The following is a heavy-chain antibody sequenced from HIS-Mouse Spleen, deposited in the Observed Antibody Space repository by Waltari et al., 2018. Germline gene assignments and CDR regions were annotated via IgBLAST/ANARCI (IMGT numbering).Heavy chain of an antibody. CDR1: GGSIRRRSYY. Sequence: QLQLQESGPGLVKPSETLSITCTVSGGSIRRRSYYWGWIRQPPGKGLEWIGSIYYSGSTYYNPSLKSRVTISVDTSKNQFSLKLSSVTAADTAVYYCAREIPYSSSWYDWYFDLWGRGTLVTVSS. CDR3: AREIPYSSSWYDWYFDL. CDR2: IYYSGST. V-gene: IGHV4-39*07. J-gene: IGHJ2*01. D-gene: IGHD6-13*01.